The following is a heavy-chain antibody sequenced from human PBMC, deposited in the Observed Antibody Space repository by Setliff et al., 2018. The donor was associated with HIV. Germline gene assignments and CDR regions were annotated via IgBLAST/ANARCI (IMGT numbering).Heavy chain of an antibody. V-gene: IGHV3-30*01. CDR1: GFIFSSYA. J-gene: IGHJ5*01. CDR2: MSYDGNNK. Sequence: PGGSLRLSCAASGFIFSSYAMHWVRQAPGKGLEWVAVMSYDGNNKYYADSVKGRFTISRDNSNNTLYLQRDSLRPKDTAVYFFSSDXXXXSSIDSWGHGXLVTVSS. CDR3: SSDXXXXSSIDS.